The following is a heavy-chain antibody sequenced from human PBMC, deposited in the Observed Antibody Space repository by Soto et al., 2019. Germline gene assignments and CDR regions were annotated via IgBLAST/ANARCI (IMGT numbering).Heavy chain of an antibody. CDR1: GGSIRSYY. CDR3: ARRYGPGFDY. V-gene: IGHV4-59*08. J-gene: IGHJ4*02. Sequence: QVQLQESGPGLVKTSETLSLTCTVSGGSIRSYYWSWIRQPPGKGLEWIGYIYYSGSTTYNPSLKSRVTISVDTSRNQFSLVLSSVTAADTAVYYCARRYGPGFDYWGQGTLVTVSS. D-gene: IGHD4-17*01. CDR2: IYYSGST.